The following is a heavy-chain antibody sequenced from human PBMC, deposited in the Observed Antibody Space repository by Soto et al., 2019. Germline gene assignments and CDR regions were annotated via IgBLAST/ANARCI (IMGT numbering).Heavy chain of an antibody. J-gene: IGHJ4*02. CDR3: ARVRPVMVYAIPYYFDY. CDR1: GFTFSDYY. Sequence: QVQLVESGGGLVKPGGSLRLSCAASGFTFSDYYMSWIRQAPGKGLEWVSYISSSSSYTNYADSVKGRFTISRDNAKNYLDLQMNGLGAEDTAVYYCARVRPVMVYAIPYYFDYWGQGTLVTVSS. D-gene: IGHD2-8*01. CDR2: ISSSSSYT. V-gene: IGHV3-11*06.